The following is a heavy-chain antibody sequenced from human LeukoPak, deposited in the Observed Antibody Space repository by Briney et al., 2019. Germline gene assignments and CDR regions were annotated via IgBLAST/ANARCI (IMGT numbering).Heavy chain of an antibody. J-gene: IGHJ4*02. CDR3: ARGASDTVTTGVDY. Sequence: PGGSLRLSCVASGFTVSSTCMSWVRQAPGKGLEWVSTIYSSGSIYYADFVKGRFTISRENFKNTLYLQMNSPRAEDTAVYYCARGASDTVTTGVDYWGQGTLVTVSS. CDR1: GFTVSSTC. D-gene: IGHD5-12*01. CDR2: IYSSGSI. V-gene: IGHV3-66*01.